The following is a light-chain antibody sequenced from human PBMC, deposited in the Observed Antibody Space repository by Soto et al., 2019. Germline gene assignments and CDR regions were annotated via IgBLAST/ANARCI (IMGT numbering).Light chain of an antibody. Sequence: IELPQSSTTLTLSPGERATLSCRASHRVSSYLVWCQQKPGQAPTLLIYGASTRATGIPARLSGSGSGTEFTLTISSLQSEDFSAYYCQQYNNRPPVTFGQGTKVDI. CDR3: QQYNNRPPVT. J-gene: IGKJ1*01. V-gene: IGKV3-15*01. CDR1: HRVSSY. CDR2: GAS.